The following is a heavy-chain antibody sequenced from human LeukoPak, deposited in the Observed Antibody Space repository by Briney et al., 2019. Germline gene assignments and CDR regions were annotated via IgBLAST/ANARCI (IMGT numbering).Heavy chain of an antibody. Sequence: ASVKVSCKASGYTFTGYYMHWVRQAPGQGLEWMGWINPNSGGTNYAQKFQGRVTMTRDTSISTAYMELSRLRSEDTAVYYCARGPVVTYAFDIWGQGTMVTVSS. CDR1: GYTFTGYY. V-gene: IGHV1-2*02. J-gene: IGHJ3*02. CDR3: ARGPVVTYAFDI. CDR2: INPNSGGT. D-gene: IGHD4-23*01.